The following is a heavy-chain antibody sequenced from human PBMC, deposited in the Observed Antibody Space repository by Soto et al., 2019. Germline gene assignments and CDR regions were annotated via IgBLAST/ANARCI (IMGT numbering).Heavy chain of an antibody. CDR3: SPETYGGNSGSDAFDI. J-gene: IGHJ3*02. CDR2: IRSKAYGGTT. D-gene: IGHD4-17*01. CDR1: GFTFGDYA. V-gene: IGHV3-49*03. Sequence: GGSLRLSCTASGFTFGDYAMSWFRQAPGKGLEWVGFIRSKAYGGTTEYAASVKGRFTISRDDSKSIAYLQMNSLKTEDTAVYYCSPETYGGNSGSDAFDIWGQGTMVTVSS.